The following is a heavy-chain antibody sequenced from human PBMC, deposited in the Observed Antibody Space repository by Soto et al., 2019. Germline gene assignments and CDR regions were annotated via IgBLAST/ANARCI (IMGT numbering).Heavy chain of an antibody. D-gene: IGHD2-15*01. V-gene: IGHV3-23*01. CDR1: GYTLSNYA. CDR2: ISDSGGST. J-gene: IGHJ6*02. CDR3: TLAAHIHYYDGMDV. Sequence: EVQLLESGGGLVQPGGSLRLSCAASGYTLSNYAMNWVRQAPGKGLEWVSGISDSGGSTYYADSVKGRFTISRDNSKNTVYLQINNLGAEDTAVDYCTLAAHIHYYDGMDVWGQGTTVTVSS.